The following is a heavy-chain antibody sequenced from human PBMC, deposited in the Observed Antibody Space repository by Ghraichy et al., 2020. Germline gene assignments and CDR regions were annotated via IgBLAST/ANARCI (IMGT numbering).Heavy chain of an antibody. CDR1: GFTFSNAW. V-gene: IGHV3-15*01. J-gene: IGHJ5*02. CDR2: IRSNADGGTT. CDR3: TTLGLSDT. Sequence: GGSLRLSCAASGFTFSNAWMSWVRQAPGKGLEWLGRIRSNADGGTTDYAAPVKGRFFFSRDDSKDTLYLQMNNLKTEDTAVYYCTTLGLSDTWGQGTLVTVSS. D-gene: IGHD2/OR15-2a*01.